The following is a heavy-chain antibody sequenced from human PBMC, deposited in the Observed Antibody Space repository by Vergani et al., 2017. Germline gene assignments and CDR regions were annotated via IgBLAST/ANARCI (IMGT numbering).Heavy chain of an antibody. D-gene: IGHD2-15*01. CDR1: GNSFISTDYH. J-gene: IGHJ4*02. Sequence: QVQLQESGPGLVKPSETLSLTCTVSGNSFISTDYHWGWIRQPPGKGLEWIGSMDYSGSTSYNQSLESRISISFETPKNQFSLRLTSVTAADTAVYYCASKRGACRAAYCHSYDFWGPGTLVGVSS. CDR2: MDYSGST. V-gene: IGHV4-39*01. CDR3: ASKRGACRAAYCHSYDF.